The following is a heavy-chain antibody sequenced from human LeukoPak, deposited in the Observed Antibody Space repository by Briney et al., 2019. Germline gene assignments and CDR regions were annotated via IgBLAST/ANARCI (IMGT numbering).Heavy chain of an antibody. J-gene: IGHJ4*02. CDR3: AKNEGYYFDY. CDR2: INYSGAST. V-gene: IGHV3-23*01. D-gene: IGHD1-1*01. CDR1: GFTFSSYG. Sequence: GGSLRLSCAASGFTFSSYGMSWVRQAPGKGLEWVSGINYSGASTSYADSAKGRFTISRDNSKNTLYLQMDSLRAEDTAIYYCAKNEGYYFDYWGQGTLVTVSS.